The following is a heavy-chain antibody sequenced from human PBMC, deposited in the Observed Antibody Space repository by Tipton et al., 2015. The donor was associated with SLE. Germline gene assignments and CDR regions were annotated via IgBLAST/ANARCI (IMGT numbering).Heavy chain of an antibody. D-gene: IGHD3-10*01. V-gene: IGHV3-23*01. J-gene: IGHJ4*02. CDR2: IRGTGVST. CDR3: AKGPRTTMVQGVVDY. CDR1: GFTFSSFA. Sequence: SLRLSCAASGFTFSSFAMSWVRQAPGKGLEWVSAIRGTGVSTYYADSVKGRFTISRDNSKNTLYLQMSSLRTEDTAVYYCAKGPRTTMVQGVVDYWGQGTLVTVSS.